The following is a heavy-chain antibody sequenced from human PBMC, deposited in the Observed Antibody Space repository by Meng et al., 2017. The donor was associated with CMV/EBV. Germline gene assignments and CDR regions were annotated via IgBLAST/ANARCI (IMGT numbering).Heavy chain of an antibody. J-gene: IGHJ4*02. CDR2: INNSGST. Sequence: QVHRQRRGAGMLKPPETLSLTCAVYGGSFSGYYWRWTRQPPGKGLEWIGEINNSGSTNYNPSLKSRVTISVDTSKNQFSLKLSSVTAADTAVYYCARVWDSGWDYWGQGTLVTVSS. CDR3: ARVWDSGWDY. V-gene: IGHV4-34*01. CDR1: GGSFSGYY. D-gene: IGHD3-22*01.